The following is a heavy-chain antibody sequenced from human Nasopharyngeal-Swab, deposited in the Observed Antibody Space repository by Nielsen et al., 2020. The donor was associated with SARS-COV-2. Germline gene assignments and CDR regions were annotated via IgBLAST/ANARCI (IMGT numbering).Heavy chain of an antibody. D-gene: IGHD3-3*01. CDR2: SRNKANSYST. J-gene: IGHJ5*02. V-gene: IGHV3-72*01. CDR3: GRIAMVGAYYDH. Sequence: GGSLRLSCATSGFTFSDHYMDWVRQAPGKGLEWVGRSRNKANSYSTEYAASVKGRFTVSRDESKNSVYLQLNSLKTDDTAVYYCGRIAMVGAYYDHWGQGTLVTVSS. CDR1: GFTFSDHY.